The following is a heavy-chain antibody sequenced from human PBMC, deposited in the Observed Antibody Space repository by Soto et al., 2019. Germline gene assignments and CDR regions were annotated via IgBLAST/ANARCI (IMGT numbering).Heavy chain of an antibody. CDR3: ASSGPITIFGVVTLNWFDP. J-gene: IGHJ5*02. Sequence: GGSLRLSCAASGFTFSSYAMSWVRQAPGKGLEWVSAISGSGGSTYYADSVKGRFTISSDNSKNTLYLQMNSLRAEDTAVYYCASSGPITIFGVVTLNWFDPWGQGTLVTVSS. CDR2: ISGSGGST. CDR1: GFTFSSYA. D-gene: IGHD3-3*01. V-gene: IGHV3-23*01.